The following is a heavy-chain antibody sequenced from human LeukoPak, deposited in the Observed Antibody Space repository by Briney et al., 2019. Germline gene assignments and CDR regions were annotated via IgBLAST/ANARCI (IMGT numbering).Heavy chain of an antibody. Sequence: ESGPTLVNPTQTLTLTCTFSGFSLSTSGVGVGWIRQPPGKALEWLALIYWNDDKRYSPSLKSRLTITKDTSKNQVVLTMTNMDSVDTATYYCAHIHMATITLDYWGQGTLVTVSS. D-gene: IGHD5-24*01. V-gene: IGHV2-5*01. CDR2: IYWNDDK. J-gene: IGHJ4*02. CDR3: AHIHMATITLDY. CDR1: GFSLSTSGVG.